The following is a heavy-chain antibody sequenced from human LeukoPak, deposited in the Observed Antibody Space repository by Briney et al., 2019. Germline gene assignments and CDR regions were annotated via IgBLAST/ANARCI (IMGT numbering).Heavy chain of an antibody. CDR3: AIDPYSSGWYLVPY. CDR1: GFTFSSYV. Sequence: GGSLRLSCAASGFTFSSYVMSWVRHAPGKGLEWVSAISAGGGSTYYADSVKSRFTISRDNSKNTLYLQMNSLRAEDTAVYYCAIDPYSSGWYLVPYWGQGTLVTFSS. D-gene: IGHD6-19*01. J-gene: IGHJ4*02. V-gene: IGHV3-23*01. CDR2: ISAGGGST.